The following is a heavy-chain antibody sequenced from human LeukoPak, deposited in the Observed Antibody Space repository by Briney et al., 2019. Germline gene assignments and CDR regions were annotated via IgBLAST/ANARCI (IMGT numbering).Heavy chain of an antibody. CDR1: GFTFSSYA. Sequence: QAGGSLRLSCAASGFTFSSYAMSWVRQAPGKGLEWVSAISGSGGSTYYADSVKGRFTISRDNSKNTLYLQMNSLRAEDTAVYYCAKEKGLGITPLWWYFDLWGRGTLVTVSS. CDR3: AKEKGLGITPLWWYFDL. CDR2: ISGSGGST. J-gene: IGHJ2*01. D-gene: IGHD3-16*01. V-gene: IGHV3-23*01.